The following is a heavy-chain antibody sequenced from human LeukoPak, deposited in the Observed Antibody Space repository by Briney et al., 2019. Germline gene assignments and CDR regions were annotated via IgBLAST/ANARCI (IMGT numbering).Heavy chain of an antibody. J-gene: IGHJ4*02. Sequence: PSETLSLTCTVSGGSISSYYWSWIRQPPGKGLGWIGYIYYSGSTNYNPSLKSRVTISVDTSKNQFSLKLSSVTAADTAVYYCARGLQEGSGWQYYFDYWGQGTLVTVSS. CDR2: IYYSGST. CDR1: GGSISSYY. V-gene: IGHV4-59*01. CDR3: ARGLQEGSGWQYYFDY. D-gene: IGHD6-19*01.